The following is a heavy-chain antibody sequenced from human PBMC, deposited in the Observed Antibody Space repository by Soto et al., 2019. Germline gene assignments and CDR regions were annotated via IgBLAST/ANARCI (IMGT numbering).Heavy chain of an antibody. CDR1: GFTFSSYS. J-gene: IGHJ3*02. V-gene: IGHV3-21*01. D-gene: IGHD3-16*01. CDR2: ISSSSSYI. Sequence: EVQLVESGGGLVKPGGSLRLSCAASGFTFSSYSMNWVRQAPGKGLEWVSSISSSSSYIYYADSVKGRFTISRDNAKISLYLQMNSLRVEDTALYYCAKDGGGDLKAFDIWGQGTMVTVSS. CDR3: AKDGGGDLKAFDI.